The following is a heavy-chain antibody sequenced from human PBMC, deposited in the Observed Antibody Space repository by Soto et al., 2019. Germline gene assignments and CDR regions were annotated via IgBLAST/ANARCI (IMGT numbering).Heavy chain of an antibody. CDR1: GYTFTSYG. CDR2: ISAYNGNT. Sequence: ASVKVSCKASGYTFTSYGISWVRQAPGQGLEWMGWISAYNGNTNYAQKLQGRVTMTTDTSTSTAYMEMRSLRSDDTAVYCCARDSPITFGTIDSDPWGQGPLVTVSS. CDR3: ARDSPITFGTIDSDP. V-gene: IGHV1-18*01. D-gene: IGHD3-16*01. J-gene: IGHJ5*02.